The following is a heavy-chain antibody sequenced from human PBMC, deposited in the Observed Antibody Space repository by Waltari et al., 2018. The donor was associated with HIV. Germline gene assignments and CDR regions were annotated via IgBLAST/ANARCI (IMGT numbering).Heavy chain of an antibody. CDR2: INHSGST. CDR1: GGSFSGYY. D-gene: IGHD6-13*01. J-gene: IGHJ6*02. V-gene: IGHV4-34*01. CDR3: ARGRVISSWKRVGMDV. Sequence: QVQLQQWGAGLLKPSETLSLTCAVYGGSFSGYYWSWIRQPPGKGLEWIGEINHSGSTNFNPSLKSRVTISVHTSKDQFSLKLGSVTAADTAVYYCARGRVISSWKRVGMDVWGQGTTVTVSS.